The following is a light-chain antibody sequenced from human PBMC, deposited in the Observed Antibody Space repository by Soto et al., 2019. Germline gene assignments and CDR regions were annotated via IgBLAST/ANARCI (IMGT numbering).Light chain of an antibody. Sequence: DLQMTQSPSSLSASIGDRVTITCRASQGIRNYFGWYQQKPGKAPTRLIYAAASLQSGVPSRFSGSGAGTEFTLAISSLQPEEFATYYWLEHNTYPWTFGQGNKVEIK. J-gene: IGKJ1*01. CDR3: LEHNTYPWT. V-gene: IGKV1-17*01. CDR1: QGIRNY. CDR2: AAA.